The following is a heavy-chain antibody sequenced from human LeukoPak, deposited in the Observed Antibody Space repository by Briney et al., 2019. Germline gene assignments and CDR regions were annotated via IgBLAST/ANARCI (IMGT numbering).Heavy chain of an antibody. V-gene: IGHV3-21*01. CDR1: GFTFSSYS. J-gene: IGHJ3*02. CDR2: ISSSSSYI. D-gene: IGHD2-21*02. Sequence: PGGSLRLSCAASGFTFSSYSMNWVRQAPGKGLEWVSSISSSSSYIYYADSVKGRFTISRDNAKNSLYLQMNSLRAEDTAVYYCARGRIVVVTYAFDIWGQGTMVTVSS. CDR3: ARGRIVVVTYAFDI.